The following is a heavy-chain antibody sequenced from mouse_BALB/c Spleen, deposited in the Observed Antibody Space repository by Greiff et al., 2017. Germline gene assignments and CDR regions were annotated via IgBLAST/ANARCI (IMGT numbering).Heavy chain of an antibody. J-gene: IGHJ1*01. CDR2: INPYNDGT. Sequence: VQLQQSGPELVKPGASVKMSCKASGYTFTSYVMHWVKQKPGQGLEWIGYINPYNDGTKYNEKFKGKATLTSDKSSSTAYMELSSLTSEDSAVYYCASRTTTTYFDVWGAGTTVTVSS. CDR1: GYTFTSYV. D-gene: IGHD1-1*01. CDR3: ASRTTTTYFDV. V-gene: IGHV1-14*01.